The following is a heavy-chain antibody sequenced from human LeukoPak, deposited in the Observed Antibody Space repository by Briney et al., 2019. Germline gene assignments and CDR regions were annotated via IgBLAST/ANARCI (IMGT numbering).Heavy chain of an antibody. Sequence: PGGSLRLSCAASGFTFSSYWMSWVRQAPGKGLEWVANIKQDGSEKYYVDSVKGRFTISRDNAKNSLYLQMSSLRAEDTAVYYCAKDAEVGYFDSSNFYDYWGQGTLVTVSS. CDR1: GFTFSSYW. D-gene: IGHD3-22*01. CDR2: IKQDGSEK. V-gene: IGHV3-7*01. J-gene: IGHJ4*02. CDR3: AKDAEVGYFDSSNFYDY.